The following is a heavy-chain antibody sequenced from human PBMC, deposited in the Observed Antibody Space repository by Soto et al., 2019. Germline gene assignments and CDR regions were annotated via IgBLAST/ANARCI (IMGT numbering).Heavy chain of an antibody. D-gene: IGHD6-13*01. J-gene: IGHJ5*02. Sequence: QEQLVQSGAEVKEPGASVKVSCKASGYTFINYYIHWVRQAPGQGLEWMAIINPMGGSTNYAQECQGRVTLTSDTSTRTVYMELSSLRFEDTALFYCARDLAAGDLWGQGPLVTVSS. V-gene: IGHV1-46*01. CDR1: GYTFINYY. CDR2: INPMGGST. CDR3: ARDLAAGDL.